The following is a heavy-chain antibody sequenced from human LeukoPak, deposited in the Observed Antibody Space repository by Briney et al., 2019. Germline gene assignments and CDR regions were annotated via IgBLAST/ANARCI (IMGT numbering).Heavy chain of an antibody. CDR1: GDSISSSGHF. CDR2: IYYSGNT. Sequence: SETLSLTCAVSGDSISSSGHFWGWIRQPPGKGLEWIGSIYYSGNTYYSPSLKSRVTISVDTSKNQLSLELNFVTAADTAFYYCARHELPGMSISGGLDYWGQGTLVTVSS. D-gene: IGHD3-16*01. CDR3: ARHELPGMSISGGLDY. J-gene: IGHJ4*02. V-gene: IGHV4-39*01.